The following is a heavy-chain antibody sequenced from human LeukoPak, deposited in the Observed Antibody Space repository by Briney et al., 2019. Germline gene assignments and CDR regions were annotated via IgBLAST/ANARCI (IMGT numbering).Heavy chain of an antibody. J-gene: IGHJ4*02. Sequence: SQTLSLTCAISGDSVSSNSAAWNWIRQPPSRGLEWLGRTYYRSKWYNDYAVSVKSRITINPDTSKNQFSLQLNSVTPEDTAIYYCARGGRGYCSSSSCYFDSWGQGALVTVSS. V-gene: IGHV6-1*01. CDR1: GDSVSSNSAA. CDR2: TYYRSKWYN. CDR3: ARGGRGYCSSSSCYFDS. D-gene: IGHD2-2*01.